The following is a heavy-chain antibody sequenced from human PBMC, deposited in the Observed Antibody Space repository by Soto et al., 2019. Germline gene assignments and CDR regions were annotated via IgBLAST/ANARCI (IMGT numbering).Heavy chain of an antibody. D-gene: IGHD2-2*01. CDR3: ARTDCSRTSCLGYYYHYGTAV. CDR1: GESVNLYG. Sequence: YLELNSAACGESVNLYGLHMVQKTTGKGLEWVAVISYDGSNKYYADSVKGRFTISRYNSKNTLYLQMNSLRAEDTAVYYCARTDCSRTSCLGYYYHYGTAVWGQGTTVIVSS. CDR2: ISYDGSNK. J-gene: IGHJ6*02. V-gene: IGHV3-30-3*02.